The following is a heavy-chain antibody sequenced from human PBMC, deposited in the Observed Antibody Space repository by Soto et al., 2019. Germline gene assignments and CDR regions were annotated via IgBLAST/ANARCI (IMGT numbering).Heavy chain of an antibody. J-gene: IGHJ4*02. V-gene: IGHV4-59*08. CDR1: GGSISSYY. Sequence: SETLSLTCTVSGGSISSYYGGWFRQPPGKGLEWIGYIYYSGSTTYHPSHKSRVTISVDTSKNQFSLKLTSVTAADTSVYYCDRGSAFTTVRGTFFDSWGPGSLVTVSS. D-gene: IGHD4-17*01. CDR3: DRGSAFTTVRGTFFDS. CDR2: IYYSGST.